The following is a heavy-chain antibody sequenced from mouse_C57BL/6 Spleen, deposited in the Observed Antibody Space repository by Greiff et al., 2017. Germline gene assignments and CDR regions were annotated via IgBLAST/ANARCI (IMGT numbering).Heavy chain of an antibody. J-gene: IGHJ3*01. D-gene: IGHD2-4*01. CDR1: GFTFSDYG. CDR2: ISSGSSTI. Sequence: EVKLMESGGGLVKPGGSLKLSCAASGFTFSDYGMHWVRQAPEKGLEWVAYISSGSSTIYYADTVKGRFPISRDNAKHTLFLQMTSLRSEDTAMYYCARRGRYDYDEISFAYWGQGTLVTVSA. CDR3: ARRGRYDYDEISFAY. V-gene: IGHV5-17*01.